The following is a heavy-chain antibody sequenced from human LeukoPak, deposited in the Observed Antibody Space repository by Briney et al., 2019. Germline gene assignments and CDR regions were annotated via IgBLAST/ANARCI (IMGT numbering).Heavy chain of an antibody. CDR2: ISYAGSNK. Sequence: PGRSLRLSCADSGFTFSSFAMHWVRQAPGQGLEWVAVISYAGSNKYYADSVKGRFTISRDNSKNTLYLQMNSLRAEDTAVYYCARDLETYYYDSSGHPGVWGQGTLVTVSS. CDR1: GFTFSSFA. J-gene: IGHJ4*02. D-gene: IGHD3-22*01. CDR3: ARDLETYYYDSSGHPGV. V-gene: IGHV3-30-3*01.